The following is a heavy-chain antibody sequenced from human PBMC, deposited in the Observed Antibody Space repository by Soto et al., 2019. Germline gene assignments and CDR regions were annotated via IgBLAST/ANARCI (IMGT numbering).Heavy chain of an antibody. CDR2: IYYNGST. J-gene: IGHJ6*03. CDR3: ARLGMDYYYYYMDV. CDR1: GGSISSSSYY. Sequence: SETLSLTCTVSGGSISSSSYYWGWIRQPPGKGLEWIGSIYYNGSTYYNPSLKSRVTISVDTSKNQFSLKLSSMTAADTAVYYCARLGMDYYYYYMDVWGKGTTVTVSS. D-gene: IGHD1-26*01. V-gene: IGHV4-39*01.